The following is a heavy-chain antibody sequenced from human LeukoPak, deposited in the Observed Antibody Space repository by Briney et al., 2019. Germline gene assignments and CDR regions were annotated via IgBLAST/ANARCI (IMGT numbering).Heavy chain of an antibody. CDR2: INHSGST. CDR3: ARDRGGSSLTHFDY. V-gene: IGHV4-34*01. Sequence: ASETLSLTCAVYGGPFSGYYWSWIRQPPGKGLEWIGEINHSGSTNYNPSLKSRVTISVDTSKNQFSLKLSSVTAADTAVYYCARDRGGSSLTHFDYWGQGTLVTVSS. D-gene: IGHD6-13*01. CDR1: GGPFSGYY. J-gene: IGHJ4*02.